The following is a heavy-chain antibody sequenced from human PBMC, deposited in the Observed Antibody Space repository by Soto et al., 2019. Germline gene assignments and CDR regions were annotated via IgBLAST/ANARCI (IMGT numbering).Heavy chain of an antibody. Sequence: QVQLVQSGTEVKRPGASVKLSCKTSGFSFTSNHIHWLRQAPGQGPEWMGVINPSLGRANYAQKFQDRVAMTWDTSTTTVYMELSGLRSDDTAVYYCARAPYSSTSFFFDYWGQGALVTVSS. V-gene: IGHV1-46*01. CDR1: GFSFTSNH. D-gene: IGHD6-6*01. J-gene: IGHJ4*02. CDR3: ARAPYSSTSFFFDY. CDR2: INPSLGRA.